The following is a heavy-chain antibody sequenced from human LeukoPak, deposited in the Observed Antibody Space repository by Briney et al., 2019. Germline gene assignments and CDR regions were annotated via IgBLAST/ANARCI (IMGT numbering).Heavy chain of an antibody. J-gene: IGHJ4*02. CDR1: GFTSSSSA. CDR3: AKGGTYSGYDPSYFDY. V-gene: IGHV3-23*01. Sequence: GGSLRLSCAASGFTSSSSAMNSVREALGEGGGWGSVISGSGGSTYYADSVKGRFSISRDNSKNTLYLQMNSLRAEDTAVYYCAKGGTYSGYDPSYFDYWGQGTLVTVSS. D-gene: IGHD5-12*01. CDR2: ISGSGGST.